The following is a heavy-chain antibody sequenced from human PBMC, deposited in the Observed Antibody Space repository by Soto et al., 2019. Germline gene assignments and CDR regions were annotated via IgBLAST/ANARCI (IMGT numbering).Heavy chain of an antibody. V-gene: IGHV3-21*01. CDR3: ARPLEYSSSSPWFDP. J-gene: IGHJ5*02. CDR2: ISSSSSYI. D-gene: IGHD6-6*01. CDR1: GFTFSSYS. Sequence: EVQLVESGGGLVKPGGSLRLSCAASGFTFSSYSMNWVRQAPGKGLEWVSSISSSSSYIYYADSVKGRFTISRDNAKNTLYLQMNSLRAEDTAVYYCARPLEYSSSSPWFDPWGPGTMVTVSS.